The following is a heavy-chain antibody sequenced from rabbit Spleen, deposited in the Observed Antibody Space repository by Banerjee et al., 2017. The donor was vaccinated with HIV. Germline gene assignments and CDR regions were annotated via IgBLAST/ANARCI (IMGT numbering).Heavy chain of an antibody. J-gene: IGHJ4*01. CDR1: GFDLNNYNY. D-gene: IGHD4-1*01. CDR2: IYGGRSGST. V-gene: IGHV1S40*01. CDR3: ARETSSGWGIVSFYFSL. Sequence: QSLEESGGGLVKPEGSLTLTCKTSGFDLNNYNYICWVRQAPGKGLEWIACIYGGRSGSTYYASWAKGRFTISKTSSTTVTLQMTSLTAADTATYFCARETSSGWGIVSFYFSLWGPGTLVTVS.